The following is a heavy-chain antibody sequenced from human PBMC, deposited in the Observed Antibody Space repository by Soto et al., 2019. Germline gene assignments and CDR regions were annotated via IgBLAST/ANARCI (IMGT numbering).Heavy chain of an antibody. D-gene: IGHD2-21*02. CDR3: AVAYCGGDCYSNYYYGMDV. J-gene: IGHJ6*02. CDR1: GYSFTSYW. Sequence: GGSLRISCKGSGYSFTSYWIGWVRQTPGKGLEWMAIIYPGDSDTRYSPSFPGQVTISADKSISTAYLQWSSLKASDTAMYYCAVAYCGGDCYSNYYYGMDVWGQGTTVTVSS. V-gene: IGHV5-51*01. CDR2: IYPGDSDT.